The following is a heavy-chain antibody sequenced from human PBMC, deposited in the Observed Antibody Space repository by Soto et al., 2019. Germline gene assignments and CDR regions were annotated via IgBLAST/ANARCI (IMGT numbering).Heavy chain of an antibody. CDR3: AREWGLLPYYVMNV. D-gene: IGHD7-27*01. V-gene: IGHV4-61*03. CDR2: ISYTGRT. J-gene: IGHJ6*02. CDR1: GDSVTSGSYY. Sequence: PSETLSLTCIVSGDSVTSGSYYWTWLRQPPGKGLEWIGYISYTGRTKYNPSLQSRVTISVDTSKNDFSLNLSSVTAADTAVYFCAREWGLLPYYVMNVWGHGTAVRLL.